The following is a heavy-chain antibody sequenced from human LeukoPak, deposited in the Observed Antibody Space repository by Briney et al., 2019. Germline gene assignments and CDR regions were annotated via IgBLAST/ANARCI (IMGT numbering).Heavy chain of an antibody. V-gene: IGHV1-18*01. J-gene: IGHJ4*02. CDR3: ARDLGNYFHF. D-gene: IGHD3-10*01. CDR1: GYSFTRYG. Sequence: GASVKVSCKASGYSFTRYGISWVRQAPGQGLEWMGWISAHNGNTKYAQEVQGRVTMTTDTSTSTAYMEMRSLRSDDTAVYYCARDLGNYFHFWGQGTLVTVSS. CDR2: ISAHNGNT.